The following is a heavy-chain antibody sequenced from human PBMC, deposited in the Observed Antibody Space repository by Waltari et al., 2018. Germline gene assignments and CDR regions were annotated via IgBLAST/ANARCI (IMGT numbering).Heavy chain of an antibody. V-gene: IGHV4-34*01. CDR2: INHSGST. CDR3: ARSAAVRYYYYYGMEV. D-gene: IGHD6-13*01. Sequence: QVQLQQWGAGLLKPSEPLSLTCAVYVGSFSGFYWSWFRQPPGKGLEWIGEINHSGSTNYNPSLKSRVTISVDTSKNQFSLKLSSVTAADTAVYYCARSAAVRYYYYYGMEVWGQGTTVTVSS. J-gene: IGHJ6*02. CDR1: VGSFSGFY.